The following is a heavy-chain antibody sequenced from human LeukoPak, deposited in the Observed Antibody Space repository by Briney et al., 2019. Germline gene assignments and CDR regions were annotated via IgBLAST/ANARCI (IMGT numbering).Heavy chain of an antibody. CDR3: ARGGVWQAFWSGNSDY. V-gene: IGHV3-21*01. Sequence: GGSLRLSCAASGFIFSDYSMNWVRQAPGKGLEWVSSIGTSSSYIYYGDSVKGRFTISRDNAKNSLYLQMNSLRAEDTAVYYCARGGVWQAFWSGNSDYWGQGTLVTVSS. D-gene: IGHD3-3*01. J-gene: IGHJ4*02. CDR1: GFIFSDYS. CDR2: IGTSSSYI.